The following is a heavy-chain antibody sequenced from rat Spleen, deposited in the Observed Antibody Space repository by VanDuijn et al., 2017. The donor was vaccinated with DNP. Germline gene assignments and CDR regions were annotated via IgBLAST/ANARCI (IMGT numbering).Heavy chain of an antibody. V-gene: IGHV5-17*01. CDR2: ISYDVTRT. CDR3: ARRGYGGRGFFDY. Sequence: EVQLVESGGGLVQPGRSLKLSCAASGFTLSDYAMVWVRQAPTKGLEGVATISYDVTRTYYRDSVKGRFTISRDNAKSTLNLQMDSLRSEDTATYYCARRGYGGRGFFDYWGQGVMVTVSS. J-gene: IGHJ2*01. D-gene: IGHD1-11*01. CDR1: GFTLSDYA.